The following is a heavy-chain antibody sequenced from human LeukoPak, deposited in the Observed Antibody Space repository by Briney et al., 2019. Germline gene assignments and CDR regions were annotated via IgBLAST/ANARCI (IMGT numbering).Heavy chain of an antibody. V-gene: IGHV4-39*01. Sequence: PSETLSLTCAVYGGSFSGYYWGWIRQPPGKGLELIGSKYYSGNSYYNPSLKSRVSISVDTSKNQFSLKLSSVTAADTAVYYCARLYYYYGLDVWGQGTTVTVSS. CDR3: ARLYYYYGLDV. CDR1: GGSFSGYY. J-gene: IGHJ6*02. CDR2: KYYSGNS.